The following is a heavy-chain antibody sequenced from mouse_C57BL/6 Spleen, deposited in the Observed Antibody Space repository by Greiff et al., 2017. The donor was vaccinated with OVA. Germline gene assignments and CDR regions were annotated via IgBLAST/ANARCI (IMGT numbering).Heavy chain of an antibody. CDR2: INPSNGGT. Sequence: QVQLQQPGTELVKPGASVKLSCKASGYTFTSYWMHWVKQRHGQGLEWIGNINPSNGGTKYNEKFKSKATLTVEKSSSTAYMQLSSLTSEDSAVYYCARCDYGNSYSMDYWGQGTSVTVSS. CDR3: ARCDYGNSYSMDY. D-gene: IGHD1-1*01. J-gene: IGHJ4*01. V-gene: IGHV1-53*01. CDR1: GYTFTSYW.